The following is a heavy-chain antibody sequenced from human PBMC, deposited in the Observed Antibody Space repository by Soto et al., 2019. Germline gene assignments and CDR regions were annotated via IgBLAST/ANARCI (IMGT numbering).Heavy chain of an antibody. J-gene: IGHJ4*02. D-gene: IGHD3-3*01. Sequence: PGGSLRLSCAASGFTFSNHAMRWVRQAPGKGLEWVSLISGSGGNTNYADSVRGRFTISRDYSKKTGYMQMNSVRADDTAVYYCAKGKAKSGCGVDTLFDYWGQGTLVTVSS. CDR1: GFTFSNHA. CDR2: ISGSGGNT. V-gene: IGHV3-23*01. CDR3: AKGKAKSGCGVDTLFDY.